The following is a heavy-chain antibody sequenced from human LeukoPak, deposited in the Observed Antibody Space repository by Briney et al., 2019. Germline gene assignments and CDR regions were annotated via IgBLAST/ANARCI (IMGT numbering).Heavy chain of an antibody. CDR3: ARDKVPPGYIWSGYSDY. J-gene: IGHJ4*02. V-gene: IGHV1-46*01. CDR1: GYTFTSYY. Sequence: GASVKVSCKASGYTFTSYYMHWVRQPPGQGREGMGIINPSGGSTSYAQKFQGRVTKTRDTPTRTVYMELSSLRSDDTAVYYCARDKVPPGYIWSGYSDYWGQGTLVTVSS. D-gene: IGHD3-3*01. CDR2: INPSGGST.